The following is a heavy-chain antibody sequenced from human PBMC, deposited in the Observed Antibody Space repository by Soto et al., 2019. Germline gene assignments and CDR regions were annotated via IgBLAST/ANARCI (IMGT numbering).Heavy chain of an antibody. D-gene: IGHD6-19*01. J-gene: IGHJ3*02. CDR2: IGTAGDT. CDR3: ARVAIAVAGMGAFDI. CDR1: GFTFSSYD. V-gene: IGHV3-13*01. Sequence: EVQLVESGGGLVQPGGSLRLSCAASGFTFSSYDMHWVRQATGKGLEWVSAIGTAGDTYYPGSVKGRFTISRENAKNSLYLQMNSLRAGDTAVNYCARVAIAVAGMGAFDIWGQGTMVTVSS.